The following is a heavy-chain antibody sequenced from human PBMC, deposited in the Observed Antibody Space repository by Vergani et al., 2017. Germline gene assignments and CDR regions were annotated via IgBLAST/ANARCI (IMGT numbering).Heavy chain of an antibody. V-gene: IGHV3-30*04. CDR1: GFTFSSYA. J-gene: IGHJ4*02. Sequence: QVQLVESGGGVVQPGRSLRLSCAASGFTFSSYAMHWVRQAPGKGLEWVAVISYDGSNKYYADSVKGRFTISRDNSKNTLYLQMNSLRAEDTAVYYCARDWWRAAAGMFDYWGQGTLVTVSS. CDR2: ISYDGSNK. CDR3: ARDWWRAAAGMFDY. D-gene: IGHD6-13*01.